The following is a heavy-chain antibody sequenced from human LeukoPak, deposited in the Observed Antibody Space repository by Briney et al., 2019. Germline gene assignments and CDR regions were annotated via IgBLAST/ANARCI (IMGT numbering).Heavy chain of an antibody. CDR3: ARDQVFDSSGYYPKRAFDI. Sequence: GGSLRLSCAASGFTFDDYAMHWVRQAPGKGLEWVSGISWNSGSIGYADSVKGRFTISRDNAKNSLYLQMNSLRAEDTALYYCARDQVFDSSGYYPKRAFDIWGQGTMVTVSS. V-gene: IGHV3-9*01. CDR1: GFTFDDYA. CDR2: ISWNSGSI. D-gene: IGHD3-22*01. J-gene: IGHJ3*02.